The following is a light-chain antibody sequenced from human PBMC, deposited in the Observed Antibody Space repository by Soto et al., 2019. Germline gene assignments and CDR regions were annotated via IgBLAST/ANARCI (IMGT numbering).Light chain of an antibody. J-gene: IGKJ1*01. CDR1: QTVRNNY. Sequence: FVLTHSPGTLSLSPWERATLSCRASQTVRNNYLAWYQQKPGQAPRLLIYDASSRATGIPDRFSGGGSGTEFTLIISSLQSEDFAVYYCQQHGHWPPWKFGQGTKVDIK. CDR2: DAS. CDR3: QQHGHWPPWK. V-gene: IGKV3D-20*02.